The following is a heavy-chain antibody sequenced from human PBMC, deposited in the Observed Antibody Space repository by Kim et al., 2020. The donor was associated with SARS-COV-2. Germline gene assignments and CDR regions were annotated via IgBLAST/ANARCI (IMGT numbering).Heavy chain of an antibody. V-gene: IGHV1-69*01. Sequence: THAQKFPGRVTITADESTSTAYMELSSLRSEDTAVYYCARGGSGTTDFDYWGQGTLVTVSS. J-gene: IGHJ4*02. D-gene: IGHD4-17*01. CDR3: ARGGSGTTDFDY.